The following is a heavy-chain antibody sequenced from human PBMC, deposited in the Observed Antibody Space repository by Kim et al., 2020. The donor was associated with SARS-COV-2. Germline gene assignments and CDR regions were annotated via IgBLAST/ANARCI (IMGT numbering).Heavy chain of an antibody. CDR3: ARDPVPYQQYCSGGSCPMDY. Sequence: ASVKVSCKASGYTFTSYGISWVRQAPGQGLEWMGWISAYNGNTNYAQKLQGRVTMTTDTSTSTAYMELRSLRSDDTAVYYCARDPVPYQQYCSGGSCPMDYWGQGTLVTVSS. CDR2: ISAYNGNT. D-gene: IGHD2-15*01. CDR1: GYTFTSYG. J-gene: IGHJ4*02. V-gene: IGHV1-18*01.